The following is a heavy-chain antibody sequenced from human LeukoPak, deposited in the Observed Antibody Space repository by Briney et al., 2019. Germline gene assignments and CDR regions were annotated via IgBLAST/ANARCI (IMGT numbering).Heavy chain of an antibody. CDR3: ARGGDGDILTGLVFDY. CDR1: GYRFTSYG. J-gene: IGHJ4*02. V-gene: IGHV1-18*01. D-gene: IGHD3-9*01. CDR2: ISAYNGNT. Sequence: ASVRVSCTASGYRFTSYGISWVRQAPGQGLEWMGWISAYNGNTNYAQKLQGRVTMTTDTSTSTAYMELRSLRSDDTAVYYCARGGDGDILTGLVFDYWGQGTLVTVSS.